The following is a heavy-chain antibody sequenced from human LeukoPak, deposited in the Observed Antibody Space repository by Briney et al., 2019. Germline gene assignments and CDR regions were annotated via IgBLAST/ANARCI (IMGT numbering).Heavy chain of an antibody. Sequence: GGSLRLSCAASEFTFSSYWMSWVRQAPGKGLEWVANIKQDGSEKYYVDSVKGRFTISRDNAKNSLYLQMNSLRAEDTAVYYCARDRHGSQTGTTSIDYWGQGTLVTVSS. V-gene: IGHV3-7*01. J-gene: IGHJ4*02. CDR1: EFTFSSYW. D-gene: IGHD1-1*01. CDR3: ARDRHGSQTGTTSIDY. CDR2: IKQDGSEK.